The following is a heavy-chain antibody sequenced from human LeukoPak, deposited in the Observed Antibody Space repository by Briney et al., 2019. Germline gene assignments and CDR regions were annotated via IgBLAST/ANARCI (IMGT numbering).Heavy chain of an antibody. CDR3: ARERTSSGAFDI. CDR1: GFTFSSYV. Sequence: GGSLRLSCAASGFTFSSYVMSWVRQAPGKGLEWVSSIRGNGGGTDYADSVKGRFTISRDNSKNTLYLQMNSLRAEDTAVYYCARERTSSGAFDIWGQGTMVTVSS. D-gene: IGHD3/OR15-3a*01. J-gene: IGHJ3*02. CDR2: IRGNGGGT. V-gene: IGHV3-23*01.